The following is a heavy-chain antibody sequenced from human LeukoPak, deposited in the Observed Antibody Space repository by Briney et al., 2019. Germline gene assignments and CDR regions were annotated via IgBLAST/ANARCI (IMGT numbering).Heavy chain of an antibody. J-gene: IGHJ4*02. D-gene: IGHD6-6*01. CDR2: ISDTGGNK. CDR3: AKRIQYSSSSAYFDY. V-gene: IGHV3-23*01. Sequence: GGSLRLSCAASGFTFSRYGMNWVRQAPGKGVEWVSAISDTGGNKYYADSVKGRFTISRDNPRNTLYLQVNSLRAEDTAIYYCAKRIQYSSSSAYFDYWGQGTLVTVSS. CDR1: GFTFSRYG.